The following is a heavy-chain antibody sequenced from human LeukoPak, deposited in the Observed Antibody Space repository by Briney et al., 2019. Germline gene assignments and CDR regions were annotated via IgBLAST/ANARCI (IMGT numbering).Heavy chain of an antibody. CDR1: GYTFSGYY. CDR2: INPKSGDT. V-gene: IGHV1-2*02. J-gene: IGHJ4*02. CDR3: ARVRETSTGYYPFDY. Sequence: GASVKVSCKASGYTFSGYYIHWVRQAPGQGLEWMGWINPKSGDTNYAQKFQGRVTMTRDTSISTAYMEVSRLRSDDTAVYYCARVRETSTGYYPFDYWGQGTLVTVSS. D-gene: IGHD3-22*01.